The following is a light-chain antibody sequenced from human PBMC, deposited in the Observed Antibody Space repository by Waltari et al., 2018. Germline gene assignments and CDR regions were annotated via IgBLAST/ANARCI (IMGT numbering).Light chain of an antibody. CDR3: SSYGGSNNFAV. J-gene: IGLJ2*01. V-gene: IGLV2-8*01. Sequence: QSALTQPPSASGSPGQSVTISCTGTSSDVGAYDYVSWYQQPPGKAPRFIIYDVNKRPSGVPDRFAGSKSGNTASLTVSGLQAEDEAEYYRSSYGGSNNFAVFGGGTKLTVL. CDR2: DVN. CDR1: SSDVGAYDY.